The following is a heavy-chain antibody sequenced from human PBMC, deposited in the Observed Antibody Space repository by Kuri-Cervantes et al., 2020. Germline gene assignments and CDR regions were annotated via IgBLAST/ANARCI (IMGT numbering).Heavy chain of an antibody. V-gene: IGHV3-21*01. CDR1: GFTFSNAW. CDR2: ISRSSSNT. J-gene: IGHJ6*02. Sequence: GESLKISCAASGFTFSNAWMSWVRQAPGKGLEWVSSISRSSSNTYYADSVKGRFTISRDNAKNSLYLQMNSLRAEDTAVYYCARGDDDYDYYYYYGMDVWGQGTTVTVSS. D-gene: IGHD4-17*01. CDR3: ARGDDDYDYYYYYGMDV.